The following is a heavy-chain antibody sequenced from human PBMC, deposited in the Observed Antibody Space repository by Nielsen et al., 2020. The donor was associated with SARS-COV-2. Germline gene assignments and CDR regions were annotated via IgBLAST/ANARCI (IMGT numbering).Heavy chain of an antibody. CDR2: THHSGTT. CDR1: GGSISSSNW. CDR3: TETTRPFVPSDH. J-gene: IGHJ4*02. D-gene: IGHD6-6*01. Sequence: SETLSLTCAVSGGSISSSNWWSWVRQPPGRGLEWVGETHHSGTTNYNPSLKSRVTISVDKSKNHFSLNLRFVTAADTAVYFCTETTRPFVPSDHWGQGALVRVSP. V-gene: IGHV4-4*02.